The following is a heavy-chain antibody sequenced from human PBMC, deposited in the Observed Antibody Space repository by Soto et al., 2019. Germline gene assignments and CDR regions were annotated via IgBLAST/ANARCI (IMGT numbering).Heavy chain of an antibody. V-gene: IGHV1-69*13. CDR3: ARRLDDRADEGFDV. CDR1: GGTFNTYT. D-gene: IGHD3-16*01. Sequence: SVKVSCKASGGTFNTYTIYWVRQAPGQGLEWMGRIIPLFGTTKYAQNFQDRVTITAEESTSTTYMELSSLRAEDTAVYYCARRLDDRADEGFDVWGEGTAVTVSS. CDR2: IIPLFGTT. J-gene: IGHJ3*01.